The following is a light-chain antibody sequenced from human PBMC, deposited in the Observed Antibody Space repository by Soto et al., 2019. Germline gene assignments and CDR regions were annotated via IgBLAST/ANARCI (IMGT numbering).Light chain of an antibody. V-gene: IGKV3-20*01. J-gene: IGKJ1*01. Sequence: IVLTQTPATLSLSPGERARLXCTASQSVSSSYLAWYQQKPGQAPRLLIYGASSRATGIPDRFSGSGSGTDFTLTICRLEPEDFAVYYCQRDGSSPPPFGQGAKLDIK. CDR3: QRDGSSPPP. CDR1: QSVSSSY. CDR2: GAS.